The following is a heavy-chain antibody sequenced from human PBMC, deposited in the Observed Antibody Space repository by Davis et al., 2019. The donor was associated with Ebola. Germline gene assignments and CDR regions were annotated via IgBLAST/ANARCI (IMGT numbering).Heavy chain of an antibody. CDR2: ISAYNGNT. CDR1: GYTFTSYG. CDR3: ARDLGPQRSSSSDWYFDL. Sequence: ASVKVSCKASGYTFTSYGISWVRQAPGQGLEWMGWISAYNGNTNYAQKLQGRVTMTTDTSTSTAYMELRSLRSDDTAVYYCARDLGPQRSSSSDWYFDLWGRGTLVTVSS. V-gene: IGHV1-18*04. D-gene: IGHD6-13*01. J-gene: IGHJ2*01.